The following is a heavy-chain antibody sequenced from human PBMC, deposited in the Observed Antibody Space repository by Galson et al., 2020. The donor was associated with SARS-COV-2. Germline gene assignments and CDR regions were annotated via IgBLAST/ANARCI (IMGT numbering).Heavy chain of an antibody. V-gene: IGHV3-21*01. CDR1: GFTFSSYS. D-gene: IGHD2-15*01. J-gene: IGHJ2*01. CDR3: ARAPYSPYWYFDL. CDR2: ISSSSSYI. Sequence: GESLKISCAASGFTFSSYSMNWVRQAPGKGLEWVSSISSSSSYIYYADSMKGRFTISRDNAKNSLYLQMNSLRAEDTAVYYCARAPYSPYWYFDLWGRGTLVTVSA.